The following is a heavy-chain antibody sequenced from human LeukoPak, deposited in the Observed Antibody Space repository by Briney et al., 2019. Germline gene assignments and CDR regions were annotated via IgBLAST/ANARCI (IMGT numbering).Heavy chain of an antibody. CDR1: GYSISSGYY. CDR3: ARVGYGDPSYMDV. CDR2: IYHGGST. D-gene: IGHD4-17*01. V-gene: IGHV4-38-2*02. J-gene: IGHJ6*03. Sequence: SETLSLTCTVSGYSISSGYYWGWIRQPPGKGLEWIGSIYHGGSTHYNPSLKSQVTISVDTSKNQFSLKLSSVTAADTAVYYCARVGYGDPSYMDVWGKGTTVTVSS.